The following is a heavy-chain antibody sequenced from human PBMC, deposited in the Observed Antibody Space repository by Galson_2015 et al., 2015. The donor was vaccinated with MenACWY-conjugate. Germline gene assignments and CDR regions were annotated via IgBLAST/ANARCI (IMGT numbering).Heavy chain of an antibody. CDR3: AKFQSATIEAY. Sequence: PLSLTCTVSGASITTPPQYWVWIRQSPGKRLEWLGHVFYSGGTSYSRSLRSRVTMSLDTSKNHFSLKLTSVTATDTAVYYCAKFQSATIEAYWG. J-gene: IGHJ4*01. CDR1: GASITTPPQY. CDR2: VFYSGGT. V-gene: IGHV4-39*01. D-gene: IGHD5-12*01.